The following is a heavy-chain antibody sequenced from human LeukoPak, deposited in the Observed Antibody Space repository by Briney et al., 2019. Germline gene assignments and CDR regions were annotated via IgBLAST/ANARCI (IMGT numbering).Heavy chain of an antibody. Sequence: SETLSLTCAVSGGSISSSSYYWGWIRQPPGKGLEWIATIYYTGSRFYNPSLQSRVTISADTSKNQFSLKLSSVTAADTAVYYCARGPPGYYDIGGYNWFDPWGQGTLVNVSS. J-gene: IGHJ5*02. D-gene: IGHD3-22*01. V-gene: IGHV4-39*07. CDR1: GGSISSSSYY. CDR3: ARGPPGYYDIGGYNWFDP. CDR2: IYYTGSR.